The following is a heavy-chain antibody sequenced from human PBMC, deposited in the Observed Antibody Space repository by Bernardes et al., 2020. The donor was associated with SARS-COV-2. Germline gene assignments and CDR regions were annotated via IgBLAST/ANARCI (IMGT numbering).Heavy chain of an antibody. CDR2: ISSSSSYI. D-gene: IGHD3-22*01. V-gene: IGHV3-21*04. CDR1: GFTFSSYS. CDR3: AKLGSGLYYYDSSGASGDY. Sequence: GGSLRLSCAASGFTFSSYSMNWVRQAPGKGLEWVSSISSSSSYIYYADSVKGRFTISRDNAKNSLYLQMNSLRAEDTALYYCAKLGSGLYYYDSSGASGDYWGQGTLVTVSS. J-gene: IGHJ4*02.